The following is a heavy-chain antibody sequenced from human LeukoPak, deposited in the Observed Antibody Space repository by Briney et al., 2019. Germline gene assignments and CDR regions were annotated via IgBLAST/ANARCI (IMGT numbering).Heavy chain of an antibody. D-gene: IGHD6-13*01. CDR3: ARWNSSSWLQYNWFDP. CDR2: IYTSGST. V-gene: IGHV4-4*07. J-gene: IGHJ5*02. CDR1: GGSISSYY. Sequence: SETLSLTCTVSGGSISSYYWSWIRQPAGKGLEWIGRIYTSGSTNYNPSLKSRVTRSVDTSKNQFSLKLSSVTAADTAVYYCARWNSSSWLQYNWFDPWGQGTLVNVSS.